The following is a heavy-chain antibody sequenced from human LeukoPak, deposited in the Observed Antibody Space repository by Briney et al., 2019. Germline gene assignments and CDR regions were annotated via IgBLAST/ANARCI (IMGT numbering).Heavy chain of an antibody. V-gene: IGHV5-51*01. CDR1: GYSFTSYR. Sequence: GESLKISCKGSGYSFTSYRIGWVRQMPGKGLEWMGIIYPGDSDTRYSPSFQGQVTISADKSISTAYLQWSSLKASDTAMYYCARRRSSGWYNWYFDLWGRGTLVTVSS. CDR2: IYPGDSDT. J-gene: IGHJ2*01. CDR3: ARRRSSGWYNWYFDL. D-gene: IGHD6-19*01.